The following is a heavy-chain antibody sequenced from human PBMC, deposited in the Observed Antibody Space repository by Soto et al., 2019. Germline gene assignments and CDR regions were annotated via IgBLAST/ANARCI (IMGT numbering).Heavy chain of an antibody. CDR2: ISGTGSRT. J-gene: IGHJ1*01. Sequence: EVQVLESGGGLVQPGGSLRLSCAASGFSFDDYAMSWVRQAPGKGLEWVSGISGTGSRTSYADSVRGRFTISRDNSKNTLYLQMNSLRAGDTAIYYCAKDRGTTTVTFDAFQHWGQGTLVAVSS. CDR3: AKDRGTTTVTFDAFQH. V-gene: IGHV3-23*01. CDR1: GFSFDDYA. D-gene: IGHD4-17*01.